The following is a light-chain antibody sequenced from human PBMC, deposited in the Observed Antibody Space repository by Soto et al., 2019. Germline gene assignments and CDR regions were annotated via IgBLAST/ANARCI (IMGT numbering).Light chain of an antibody. V-gene: IGLV2-14*01. CDR2: DVS. Sequence: QSALTQPASVSGSPGQSITISCTGTSSDVGAYNYDSWYQQYPGEAPKVIIYDVSHRPAGVSNRFSGSKSGNTASLTISGLQTQDEADYYCSSYTSATTYVSGTGTKLTVL. J-gene: IGLJ1*01. CDR3: SSYTSATTYV. CDR1: SSDVGAYNY.